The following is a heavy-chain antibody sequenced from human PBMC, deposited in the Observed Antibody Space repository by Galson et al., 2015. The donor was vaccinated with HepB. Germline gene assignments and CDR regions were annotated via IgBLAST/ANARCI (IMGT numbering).Heavy chain of an antibody. Sequence: SLRLSCAASGFTFHTYWMHWVRQAPGKGLEWVSSIVGSGESTFYADSVKGRFTISRDNSRNTLYLQMNRLRADDTAIYYCAKTSYCDGGPCFSGYFDSWGQGTLVAVSS. V-gene: IGHV3-23*01. D-gene: IGHD2-21*01. CDR2: IVGSGEST. CDR1: GFTFHTYW. CDR3: AKTSYCDGGPCFSGYFDS. J-gene: IGHJ4*02.